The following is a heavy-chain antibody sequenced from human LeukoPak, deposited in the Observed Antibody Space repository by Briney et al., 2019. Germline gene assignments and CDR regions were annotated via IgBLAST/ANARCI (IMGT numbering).Heavy chain of an antibody. CDR2: IYHSGST. V-gene: IGHV4-30-2*01. Sequence: SETLSLTCAVSGGSISSGGYSWSWIRQPPGKGLEWIGYIYHSGSTYYNPSLKSRVTISVDRSKNQFSLKLSSVTAADTAVYYCARTRKKYYYDSSREDYWGQGTLVTVSS. CDR3: ARTRKKYYYDSSREDY. D-gene: IGHD3-22*01. J-gene: IGHJ4*02. CDR1: GGSISSGGYS.